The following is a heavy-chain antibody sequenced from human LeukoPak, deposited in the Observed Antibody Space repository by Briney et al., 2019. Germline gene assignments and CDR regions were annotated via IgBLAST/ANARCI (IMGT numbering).Heavy chain of an antibody. V-gene: IGHV3-30*04. D-gene: IGHD6-13*01. CDR1: GFTFSSYA. J-gene: IGHJ4*02. CDR2: ISYDGSNK. Sequence: GGSLRLSCAASGFTFSSYAMHWVRQAPGKGLEWVAVISYDGSNKYYADSVKGRFTISRDNSKNTLYLQMNSLRAEDTAVYYCARDGSSWAYLDYWGQGTLVTVSS. CDR3: ARDGSSWAYLDY.